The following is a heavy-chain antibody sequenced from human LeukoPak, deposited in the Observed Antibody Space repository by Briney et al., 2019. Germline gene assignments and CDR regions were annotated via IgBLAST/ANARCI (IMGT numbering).Heavy chain of an antibody. CDR3: ARALSGTYGLFQH. Sequence: SETLSLTCTVSGGSFSSGGYYWSWIRQPPGKGLEWIGYIYYSGSTYYNPSLRSRVTISVDTSKNQFSLNLNSVTAADTAVYYCARALSGTYGLFQHWGQGTLVTVSS. V-gene: IGHV4-61*08. CDR2: IYYSGST. J-gene: IGHJ1*01. CDR1: GGSFSSGGYY. D-gene: IGHD1-26*01.